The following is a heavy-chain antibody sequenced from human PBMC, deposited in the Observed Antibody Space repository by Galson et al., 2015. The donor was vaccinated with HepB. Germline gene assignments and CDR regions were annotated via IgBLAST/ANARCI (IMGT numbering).Heavy chain of an antibody. V-gene: IGHV1-69*04. J-gene: IGHJ4*02. D-gene: IGHD4-23*01. CDR1: GGTFDNYA. Sequence: SVKVSCKASGGTFDNYAISWVRQAPGQRLEWLGRIIPFLGIPNYAQRFQDRVTITADKSTTADKSATTAYLELSNLRSDDTAIYYCASSTGPQRWYIFDYWGQGTPVTVSS. CDR3: ASSTGPQRWYIFDY. CDR2: IIPFLGIP.